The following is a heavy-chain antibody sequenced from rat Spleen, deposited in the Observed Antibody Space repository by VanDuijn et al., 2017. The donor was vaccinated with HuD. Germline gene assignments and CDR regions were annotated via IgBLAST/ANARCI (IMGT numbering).Heavy chain of an antibody. J-gene: IGHJ2*01. CDR2: IIYDGSST. Sequence: EVQLVESGGGLVQPGRSLKLSCVASGVTFNNYWMTWVRQSPKKGLEWVATIIYDGSSTYYRDSVKGRFTISRDNAESILYLQMDSLRSEDTATYYCTTGVYWGQGVMVTVSS. CDR1: GVTFNNYW. CDR3: TTGVY. V-gene: IGHV5-31*01.